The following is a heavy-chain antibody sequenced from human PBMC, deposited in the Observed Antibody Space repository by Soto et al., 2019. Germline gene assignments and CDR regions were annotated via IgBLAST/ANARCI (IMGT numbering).Heavy chain of an antibody. CDR2: INSGSTSV. D-gene: IGHD2-2*01. Sequence: EVQLVESGGGLVQPGGSLRLSCVASGFIFNSYSMNWVRQAPGKGLEWISYINSGSTSVFYADSVKGRFTISRDNAKNWQYLQMNSLRAEDTAVYYCASSSSPDAYWGQGTLVTVSS. V-gene: IGHV3-48*01. CDR3: ASSSSPDAY. J-gene: IGHJ4*02. CDR1: GFIFNSYS.